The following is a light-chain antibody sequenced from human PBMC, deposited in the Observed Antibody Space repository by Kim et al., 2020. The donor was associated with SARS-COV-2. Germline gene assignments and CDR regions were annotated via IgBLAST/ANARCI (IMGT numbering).Light chain of an antibody. CDR2: EVT. V-gene: IGLV2-8*01. J-gene: IGLJ3*02. CDR1: NSDIGGYNY. Sequence: QSALTQPASASGSPGQSVTISCTGTNSDIGGYNYVSWFQQHPGKAPKVLFYEVTKRPSGVPDRFSASKSGNTASLTVSGLQAEDEAKYYCSSFAPNTVGVFGGGTQLTVL. CDR3: SSFAPNTVGV.